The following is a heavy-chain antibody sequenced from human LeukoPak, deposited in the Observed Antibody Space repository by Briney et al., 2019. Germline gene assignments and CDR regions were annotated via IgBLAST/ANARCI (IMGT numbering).Heavy chain of an antibody. V-gene: IGHV3-23*01. D-gene: IGHD3-22*01. CDR2: VSGSGGST. CDR3: AKCSAYYFDSSLSDYFDS. CDR1: GFTFSTYA. J-gene: IGHJ4*02. Sequence: GGSLRLSCAASGFTFSTYAMSWVRQAPGKGLEWVSGVSGSGGSTYYADSVKGRFTISKDNSKNTMYLQMNSLRAEDTAVYYRAKCSAYYFDSSLSDYFDSWGQGTLVTVSS.